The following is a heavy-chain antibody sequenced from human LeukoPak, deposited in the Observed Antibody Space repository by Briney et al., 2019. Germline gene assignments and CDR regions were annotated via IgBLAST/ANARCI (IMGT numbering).Heavy chain of an antibody. D-gene: IGHD3-3*01. V-gene: IGHV3-48*04. CDR2: ITYSGSSV. Sequence: GGSLRLSCAASGFTFSRYSMNWVRQAPGKGLEWVSFITYSGSSVYYADSVKGRFSISRDNVKHSLSLQMNSLRAEDTAVYYCARIHDDDFYPLYYFDYWGQGTLVTVSS. CDR1: GFTFSRYS. CDR3: ARIHDDDFYPLYYFDY. J-gene: IGHJ4*02.